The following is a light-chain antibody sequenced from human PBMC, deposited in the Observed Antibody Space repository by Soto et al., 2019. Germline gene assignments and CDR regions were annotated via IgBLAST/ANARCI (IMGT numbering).Light chain of an antibody. CDR1: QSFRGL. CDR3: QQRHMWPIT. CDR2: DAY. J-gene: IGKJ5*01. Sequence: EIRMTQSPAILSVSPGERATLSCRASQSFRGLLAWYQQKPGQAPRLLIYDAYNRATGIPPRFSGSGSGTDFTLTISSLEPEDSAVYYCQQRHMWPITFGQGTRLEIK. V-gene: IGKV3-11*01.